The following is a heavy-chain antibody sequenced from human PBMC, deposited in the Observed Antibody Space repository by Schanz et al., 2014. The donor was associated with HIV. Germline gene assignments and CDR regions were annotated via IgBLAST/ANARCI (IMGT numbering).Heavy chain of an antibody. D-gene: IGHD3-9*01. V-gene: IGHV1-46*01. J-gene: IGHJ4*01. CDR3: ARGDILTGLYPYYFDS. CDR1: GYTFTSQY. CDR2: INPYDGST. Sequence: QVQLVQSGAEVKKPGASVKVSCKASGYTFTSQYMHWVRQAPGQGLEWMGLINPYDGSTSNAQKFQGRVTMTRDTSTSTIYMQLSSLTSDDTAVYYCARGDILTGLYPYYFDSWGRGTLVAVSS.